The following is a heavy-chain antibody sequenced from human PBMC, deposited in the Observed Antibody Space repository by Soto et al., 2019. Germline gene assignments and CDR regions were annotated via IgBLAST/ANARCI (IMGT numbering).Heavy chain of an antibody. V-gene: IGHV4-39*01. Sequence: QLQLQESGPGLVKPSETLSLTCTVSGGSISSSSYYWGWFRQPPGKGLEWIGSIYYSGSTYYNPSLKSRVTISVDTSKNQFSLKLSSVTAADTAVYYCARHNGDIRGIRERHSYWYFDLWGRGTLVTVSS. CDR2: IYYSGST. CDR1: GGSISSSSYY. J-gene: IGHJ2*01. D-gene: IGHD1-26*01. CDR3: ARHNGDIRGIRERHSYWYFDL.